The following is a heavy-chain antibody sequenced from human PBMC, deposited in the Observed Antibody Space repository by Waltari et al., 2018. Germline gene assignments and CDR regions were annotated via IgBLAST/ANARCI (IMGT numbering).Heavy chain of an antibody. CDR1: GGSFSGYY. CDR3: ARHRRYCSSTSCHRGGFDY. D-gene: IGHD2-2*01. Sequence: QVQLQQWGAGLLKPSETLSLTCAVYGGSFSGYYWSWIRQPPGKGLEWIGEINHSGSTNYNPSRKSRVTISVDTSKNQFSLKLSSVTAADTAVYYCARHRRYCSSTSCHRGGFDYWGQGTLVTVSS. CDR2: INHSGST. J-gene: IGHJ4*02. V-gene: IGHV4-34*01.